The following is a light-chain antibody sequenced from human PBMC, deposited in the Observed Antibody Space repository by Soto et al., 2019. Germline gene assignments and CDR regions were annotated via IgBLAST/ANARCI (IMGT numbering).Light chain of an antibody. V-gene: IGLV2-11*01. CDR1: SSDVGGYNY. CDR2: DVS. J-gene: IGLJ1*01. Sequence: QSVLAHPRSLSGSPGQSVTISCTGTSSDVGGYNYVSWYQQHPGKAPKLMIYDVSKRPSGVPDRFSGSKSGNTASLTISGLQAEDEADYYCCSYAGSYTSYVFGTGTKSPS. CDR3: CSYAGSYTSYV.